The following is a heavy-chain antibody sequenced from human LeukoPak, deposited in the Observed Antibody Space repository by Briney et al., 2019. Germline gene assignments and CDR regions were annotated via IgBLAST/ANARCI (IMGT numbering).Heavy chain of an antibody. CDR2: IIPLFGTT. CDR1: GGTFRSYA. D-gene: IGHD3-22*01. V-gene: IGHV1-69*06. Sequence: SVKVSCKASGGTFRSYAISWVRQAPGQGLQWMGGIIPLFGTTNYAQPFHGRATITVDTSTTTVYMELRNLRSDDTALYYCAAIGVGRWSFDYWAQGTLVTVSS. J-gene: IGHJ4*02. CDR3: AAIGVGRWSFDY.